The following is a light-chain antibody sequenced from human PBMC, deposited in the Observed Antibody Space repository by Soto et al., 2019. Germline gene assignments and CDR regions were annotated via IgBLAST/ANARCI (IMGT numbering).Light chain of an antibody. Sequence: DIVMTQSPDSLAVSLGERATINCKSSQSVLYSSNNKNYLAWYQQKPGQPPRLLIYWASIRESGVPDRFSGSGSETDFTLTISSLQAEDVAVYYCQQYYDTLWTFGQGTKVEVK. J-gene: IGKJ1*01. CDR3: QQYYDTLWT. CDR1: QSVLYSSNNKNY. CDR2: WAS. V-gene: IGKV4-1*01.